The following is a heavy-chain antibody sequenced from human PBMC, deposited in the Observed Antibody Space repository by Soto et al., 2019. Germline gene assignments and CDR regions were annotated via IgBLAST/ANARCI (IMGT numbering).Heavy chain of an antibody. J-gene: IGHJ4*02. Sequence: EVQLVESGGGLVKPGGSLRLSCAASGFTFTDYTMNWVRQAPGKGLEWVSSISVGDAYRYYADSVRGRFTVSRDNAENTLYLHMNSLRAEDTAVYYCVTYPEGTSGMREWGQGALVTVSS. CDR1: GFTFTDYT. CDR2: ISVGDAYR. V-gene: IGHV3-21*01. D-gene: IGHD1-7*01. CDR3: VTYPEGTSGMRE.